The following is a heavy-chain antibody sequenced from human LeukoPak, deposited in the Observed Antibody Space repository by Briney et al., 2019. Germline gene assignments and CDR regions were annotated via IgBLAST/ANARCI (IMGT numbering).Heavy chain of an antibody. V-gene: IGHV3-21*01. Sequence: PGGSLRLSCAASGFTFSSYTMNWVRQAPGKGLEWVSSISSSSTYIYYADSLKGRFTISRDNAKNSLYLQMNSLRAEDTAVYYCARDPSGSYIFDYWGQGTLVTVSS. D-gene: IGHD1-26*01. CDR1: GFTFSSYT. CDR3: ARDPSGSYIFDY. J-gene: IGHJ4*02. CDR2: ISSSSTYI.